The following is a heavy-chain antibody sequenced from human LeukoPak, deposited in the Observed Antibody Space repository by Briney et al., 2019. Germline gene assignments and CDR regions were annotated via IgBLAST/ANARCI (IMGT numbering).Heavy chain of an antibody. V-gene: IGHV3-30-3*01. CDR1: GFTFSNYA. CDR3: ARGLFNYDISGLNY. J-gene: IGHJ4*02. CDR2: ISFDGSDK. Sequence: GGSLRLSCAASGFTFSNYAMHWVRQAPGKGLEWVAFISFDGSDKYYADSVKGRFTISRDNSKNTLYLQMNSLRAEDTAVYYCARGLFNYDISGLNYWGQGTRVTVSS. D-gene: IGHD3-22*01.